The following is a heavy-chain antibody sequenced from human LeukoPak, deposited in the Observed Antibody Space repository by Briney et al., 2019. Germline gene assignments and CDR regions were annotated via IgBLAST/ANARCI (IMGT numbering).Heavy chain of an antibody. CDR2: ILSKSDGGTT. J-gene: IGHJ4*02. CDR3: TTYLSI. CDR1: GFTFSNAW. V-gene: IGHV3-15*01. Sequence: GRSLRLSCAASGFTFSNAWMSWVRQAPGKGLEWVGRILSKSDGGTTDYAAPVKGRFTISRDDSENTLYLEMNSLKTEDTAVYYCTTYLSIRGQGTLVTVSS.